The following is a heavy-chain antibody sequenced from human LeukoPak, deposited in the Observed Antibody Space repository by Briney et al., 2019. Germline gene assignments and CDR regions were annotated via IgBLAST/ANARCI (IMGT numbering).Heavy chain of an antibody. CDR1: GGTFSSYA. Sequence: ASVKVSCKASGGTFSSYAISWVRQATGQGPEWMGWMNPNSGNTGYAQKFQGRVTMTRNTSISTAYMELSSLRSEDTAVYYCARGGGEWLLGYWGQGTLVTVSS. D-gene: IGHD5-12*01. J-gene: IGHJ4*02. V-gene: IGHV1-8*02. CDR3: ARGGGEWLLGY. CDR2: MNPNSGNT.